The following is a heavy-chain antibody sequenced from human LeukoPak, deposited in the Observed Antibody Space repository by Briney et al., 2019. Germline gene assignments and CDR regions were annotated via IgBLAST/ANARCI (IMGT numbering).Heavy chain of an antibody. V-gene: IGHV3-21*01. CDR1: GFTLRSYT. CDR3: ARDRYSSGWYGDFDC. Sequence: GGSLRLSCAASGFTLRSYTMNWVRQAPGKGLEWVSSIGISSNKIYYADSVKGRFIISRDNAKNSVYLQMNSLRAEDTAVYYCARDRYSSGWYGDFDCWGQGTLVTVSS. J-gene: IGHJ4*02. CDR2: IGISSNKI. D-gene: IGHD6-19*01.